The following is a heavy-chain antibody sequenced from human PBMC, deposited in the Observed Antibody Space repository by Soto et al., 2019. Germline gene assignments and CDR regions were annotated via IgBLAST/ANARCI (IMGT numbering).Heavy chain of an antibody. CDR1: GGTFSSYT. J-gene: IGHJ6*02. Sequence: QVQLVQSGAEVKKPGSSVKVSCKASGGTFSSYTISWVRQAPGQGLEWMGRFIPNFGIANYAQKFQGRVTITADKSSSTAYMELRSLRSEDTAVYSCARGTAVADYYYDGMDVWGQGTTVTVSS. CDR2: FIPNFGIA. D-gene: IGHD6-19*01. CDR3: ARGTAVADYYYDGMDV. V-gene: IGHV1-69*02.